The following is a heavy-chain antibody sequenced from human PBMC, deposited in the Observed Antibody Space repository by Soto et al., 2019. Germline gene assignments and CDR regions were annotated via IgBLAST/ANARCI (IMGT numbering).Heavy chain of an antibody. Sequence: SETLSLTCTVSGGSISSGDYYWSWIRQPPGKGLEWIGYIYYSGSTYYNPSLKSRVTISVDTSKNQFSLKLSSVTAADTAVYYCASVTGFYSSSSFLDYWGQGTLVTVSS. V-gene: IGHV4-30-4*01. CDR2: IYYSGST. CDR1: GGSISSGDYY. CDR3: ASVTGFYSSSSFLDY. D-gene: IGHD6-6*01. J-gene: IGHJ4*02.